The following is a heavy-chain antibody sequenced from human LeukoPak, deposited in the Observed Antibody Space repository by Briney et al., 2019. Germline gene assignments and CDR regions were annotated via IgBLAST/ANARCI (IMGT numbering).Heavy chain of an antibody. D-gene: IGHD6-19*01. CDR3: ARPGQWLVSLSWFDP. CDR1: GGSISSSSYY. Sequence: SETLSLTCTVSGGSISSSSYYWGWIRQPPGKGLEWIGSIYYSGSTYYNPSLKSRVTISVDTSKNQFSLKLSSVTAADTAVYYCARPGQWLVSLSWFDPWGQGTLVTVSS. V-gene: IGHV4-39*01. CDR2: IYYSGST. J-gene: IGHJ5*02.